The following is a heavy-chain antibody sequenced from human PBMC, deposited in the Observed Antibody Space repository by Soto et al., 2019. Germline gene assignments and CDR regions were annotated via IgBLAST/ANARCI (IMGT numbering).Heavy chain of an antibody. CDR2: ISYDGSNK. Sequence: PGGSLRLSXAASGFTFSSYGMHWVRQAPGKGLEWVAVISYDGSNKYYADSVKGRFTISRDNSKNTLYLQMNSLRAEDTAVYYCAKDHRGYSGYDAFDIWGQGTMVTVSS. CDR1: GFTFSSYG. J-gene: IGHJ3*02. D-gene: IGHD5-12*01. CDR3: AKDHRGYSGYDAFDI. V-gene: IGHV3-30*18.